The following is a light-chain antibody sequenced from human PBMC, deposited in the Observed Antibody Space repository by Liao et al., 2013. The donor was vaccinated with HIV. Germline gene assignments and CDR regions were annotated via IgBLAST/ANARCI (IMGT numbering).Light chain of an antibody. CDR1: KLGEKY. J-gene: IGLJ2*01. CDR3: QAWDSNTYVV. CDR2: QDT. V-gene: IGLV3-1*01. Sequence: SYELTQPPSVSVSPGQTVTITCSGDKLGEKYACWYQQKPGQSPVLVIYQDTERPSGIPERFSGSNSGNTATLTISGTQPMDEADYYCQAWDSNTYVVFGGGTKLTVL.